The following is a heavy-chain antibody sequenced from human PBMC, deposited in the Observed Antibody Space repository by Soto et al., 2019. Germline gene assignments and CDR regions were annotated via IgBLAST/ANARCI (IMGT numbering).Heavy chain of an antibody. D-gene: IGHD4-17*01. CDR2: IKQDGSEK. CDR3: ARTPYGDPYYYYYMDV. CDR1: GFTFSSYW. Sequence: GGSLRLSCAASGFTFSSYWMSWVRQAPGKGLEWVANIKQDGSEKYYVDSVKGRFTISRDNAKNSLYLQMNSLRAEDTAVYYCARTPYGDPYYYYYMDVWGKGTTVTVSS. J-gene: IGHJ6*03. V-gene: IGHV3-7*01.